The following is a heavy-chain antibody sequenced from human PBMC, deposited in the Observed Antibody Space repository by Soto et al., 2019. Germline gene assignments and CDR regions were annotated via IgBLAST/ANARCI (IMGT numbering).Heavy chain of an antibody. CDR1: GGTFXSYT. J-gene: IGHJ5*02. D-gene: IGHD6-13*01. V-gene: IGHV1-69*02. CDR2: IIPILGIA. CDR3: ARVGAAGVHWFDP. Sequence: SVKVSCKASGGTFXSYTISWVRQAPGQGLEWMGRIIPILGIANYAQKFQGRVTITADKSTSTAYMELSSLRSEDTAVYYCARVGAAGVHWFDPWGQGTLVTVSS.